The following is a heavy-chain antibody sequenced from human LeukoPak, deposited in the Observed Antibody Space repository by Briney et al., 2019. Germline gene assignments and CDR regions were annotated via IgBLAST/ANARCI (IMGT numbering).Heavy chain of an antibody. CDR1: GFTLTDLS. CDR2: FDPEDGEI. J-gene: IGHJ4*02. Sequence: GASVKVSCKVSGFTLTDLSMHWVRQAPGKGLEWMGGFDPEDGEIIYAQKFQGRVAMSEDTSTDTAYMELSSLRSEDTAVYYCATDLRGAPPAYYFDYWGQGTLVTVSS. CDR3: ATDLRGAPPAYYFDY. V-gene: IGHV1-24*01. D-gene: IGHD2-2*01.